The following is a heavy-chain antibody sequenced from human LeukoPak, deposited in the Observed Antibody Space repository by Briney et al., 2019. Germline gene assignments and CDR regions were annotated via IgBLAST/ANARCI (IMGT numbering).Heavy chain of an antibody. CDR2: IYYSGST. CDR1: GGSISSSSYY. D-gene: IGHD6-13*01. V-gene: IGHV4-39*01. J-gene: IGHJ4*02. CDR3: GSRSSWYGGAWFDY. Sequence: TSETLSLTCTVSGGSISSSSYYWGWIRQPPGKGLEWIGSIYYSGSTYYNPSLKSRVTISVDTSKNQFSLKLSSVTAADTAVYYCGSRSSWYGGAWFDYWGQGTLVTVSS.